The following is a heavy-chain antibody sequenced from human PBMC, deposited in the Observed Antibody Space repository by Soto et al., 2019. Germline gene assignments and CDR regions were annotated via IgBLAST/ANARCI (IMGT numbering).Heavy chain of an antibody. CDR3: ASDLGEQWLVRFYYYGMGV. J-gene: IGHJ6*02. CDR1: GYTFTSDY. Sequence: SVKVSCTASGYTFTSDYMHWVRQAPGQGLEWMGIINPSGGSTIYAQKFQGRVTMTRDTSTSTVYMELSSLRSEDTAVYYCASDLGEQWLVRFYYYGMGVWGQGTTVTVCS. V-gene: IGHV1-46*01. D-gene: IGHD6-19*01. CDR2: INPSGGST.